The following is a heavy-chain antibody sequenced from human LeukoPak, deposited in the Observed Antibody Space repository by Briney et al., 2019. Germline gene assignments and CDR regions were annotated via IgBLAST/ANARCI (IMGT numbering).Heavy chain of an antibody. CDR2: IYYSGST. CDR1: GGSISSYY. Sequence: SETLSLTCTVSGGSISSYYWSWIRQPPGKGLEWIGYIYYSGSTNSNPSLKSRVTISVDTSKNQFSLKLSSVTAADTAAYYCARLDYYDSSGHIDYWGQGTLVTVSS. D-gene: IGHD3-22*01. J-gene: IGHJ4*02. CDR3: ARLDYYDSSGHIDY. V-gene: IGHV4-59*08.